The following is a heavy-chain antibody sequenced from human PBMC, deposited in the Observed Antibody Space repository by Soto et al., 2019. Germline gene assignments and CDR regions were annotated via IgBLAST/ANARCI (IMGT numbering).Heavy chain of an antibody. CDR3: ARDNCSGGSCYYNWFDP. J-gene: IGHJ5*02. CDR1: GGTFSSYA. V-gene: IGHV1-69*01. Sequence: QVQLVQSGAEVKKPGSSVKVSCKASGGTFSSYAISWVRQAPGQGLEWMGGIIPIFGTANYAQKFQGRVTITADESTSTAYMELSSLRSEDTAVYYCARDNCSGGSCYYNWFDPWGRGTLVTVSS. CDR2: IIPIFGTA. D-gene: IGHD2-15*01.